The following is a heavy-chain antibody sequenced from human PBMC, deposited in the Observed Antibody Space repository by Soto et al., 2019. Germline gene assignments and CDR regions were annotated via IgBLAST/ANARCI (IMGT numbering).Heavy chain of an antibody. CDR3: ARSYYDVLTGSGWFDP. J-gene: IGHJ5*02. D-gene: IGHD3-9*01. CDR2: IYYSGST. V-gene: IGHV4-59*01. Sequence: LSLTCIVSGCSISSYYGSWIRQPPGKGLEWIGYIYYSGSTNYNPSLKSRVTISVDTSKNQFSLKLSSVTAADTAVYYCARSYYDVLTGSGWFDPWGQGTLVTVSS. CDR1: GCSISSYY.